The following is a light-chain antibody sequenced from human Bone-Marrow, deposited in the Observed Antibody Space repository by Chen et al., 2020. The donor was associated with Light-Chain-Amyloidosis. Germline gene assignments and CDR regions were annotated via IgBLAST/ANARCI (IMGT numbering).Light chain of an antibody. V-gene: IGKV2-30*02. CDR1: QSLVHSDGNIY. CDR2: KVS. Sequence: EVVMTQSPLSLPVTLGQPAAISCRSSQSLVHSDGNIYLNWLQQRPGQSPRRLIYKVSNRDSGIPDRFSGSGSDTDFTLRISRVEAEDVAIYYCMQGSHWLHTFGQGTKIEIK. CDR3: MQGSHWLHT. J-gene: IGKJ2*01.